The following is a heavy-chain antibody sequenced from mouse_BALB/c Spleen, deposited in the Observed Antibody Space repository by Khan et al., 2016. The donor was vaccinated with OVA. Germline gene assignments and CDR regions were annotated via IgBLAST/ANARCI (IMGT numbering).Heavy chain of an antibody. CDR3: ARSGYFAWFPY. J-gene: IGHJ3*01. V-gene: IGHV14-1*02. Sequence: VRLQQSGAELVRPGALVKLSCKASGFNITDYYIHWVMQRPEQGLEWIGWIDPESGNTIYDPKFQGKASITADTSSNTAYLHLSSLTSEDTAVYFCARSGYFAWFPYWGQGTLVTVSA. CDR2: IDPESGNT. CDR1: GFNITDYY. D-gene: IGHD2-3*01.